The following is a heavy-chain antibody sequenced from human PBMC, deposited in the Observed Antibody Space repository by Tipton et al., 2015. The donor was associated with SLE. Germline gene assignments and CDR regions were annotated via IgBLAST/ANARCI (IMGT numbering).Heavy chain of an antibody. J-gene: IGHJ4*02. CDR1: GFTFSSYS. Sequence: SLRLSCAASGFTFSSYSMNWVRQAPGKGLEWVSSISSSSSYIYYADSVKGRFTISRDNAKSSLYLQMNSLRAEDTAVYYCARGIWGGYEGSDYWGQGTLVTVSS. CDR2: ISSSSSYI. V-gene: IGHV3-21*03. D-gene: IGHD3-16*01. CDR3: ARGIWGGYEGSDY.